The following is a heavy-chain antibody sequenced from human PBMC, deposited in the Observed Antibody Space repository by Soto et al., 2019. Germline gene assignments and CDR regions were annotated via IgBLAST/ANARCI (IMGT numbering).Heavy chain of an antibody. J-gene: IGHJ4*02. CDR3: AKANAGGKVPADLYYFDY. D-gene: IGHD2-2*01. CDR2: ISGSGGST. V-gene: IGHV3-23*01. CDR1: GCTFSSYA. Sequence: GGSLRLSCAASGCTFSSYAMSWVRQAPGKGLEWVSAISGSGGSTYYADPVKGRFTISRDNSKNTLYLQMNSLRAEDTAVYYCAKANAGGKVPADLYYFDYWGQGTLVTVSS.